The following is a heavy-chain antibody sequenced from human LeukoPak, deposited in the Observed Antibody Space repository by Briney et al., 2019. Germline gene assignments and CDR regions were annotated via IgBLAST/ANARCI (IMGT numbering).Heavy chain of an antibody. CDR1: GGTFSSYA. V-gene: IGHV1-69*04. CDR2: IIPILGIA. Sequence: SVKVSCKASGGTFSSYAISWVRQAPGQGLEWMGRIIPILGIANYAQKFQGRVTITADKSTSTAYMELSSLRSEDTAVYYCARGLIDIVVVPAASPYYYYYGMGVWGQGTTVTVSS. D-gene: IGHD2-2*01. J-gene: IGHJ6*02. CDR3: ARGLIDIVVVPAASPYYYYYGMGV.